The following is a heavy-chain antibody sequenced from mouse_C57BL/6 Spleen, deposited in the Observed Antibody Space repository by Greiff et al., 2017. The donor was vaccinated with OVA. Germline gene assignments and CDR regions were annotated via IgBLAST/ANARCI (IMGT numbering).Heavy chain of an antibody. D-gene: IGHD2-2*01. CDR1: GFTFSSYG. J-gene: IGHJ2*01. CDR3: ARQRSTTVYYFDY. Sequence: EVKVVESGGDLVKPGGSLKLSCAASGFTFSSYGMSWVRQTPDKRLEWVATISSGGSYTYYPDSVKGRFTISRDNAKNTLYLQMSSLKSEDTAMYYCARQRSTTVYYFDYWGQGTTLTVSS. V-gene: IGHV5-6*01. CDR2: ISSGGSYT.